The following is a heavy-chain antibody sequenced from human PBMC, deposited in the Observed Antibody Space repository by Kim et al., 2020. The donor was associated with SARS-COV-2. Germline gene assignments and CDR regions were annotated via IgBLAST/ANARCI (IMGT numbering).Heavy chain of an antibody. CDR3: ARVGGPMVGPTKIDY. J-gene: IGHJ4*02. V-gene: IGHV1-3*01. Sequence: NFQGRVATTRDTSAKTAYMELSSLRSEDTAVYYCARVGGPMVGPTKIDYWGQGTLVTVSS. D-gene: IGHD1-26*01.